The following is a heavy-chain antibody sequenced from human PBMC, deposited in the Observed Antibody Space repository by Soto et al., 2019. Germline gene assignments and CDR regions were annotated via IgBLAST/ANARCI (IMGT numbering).Heavy chain of an antibody. CDR3: ARRALPHAFVDY. CDR1: GFTVSSNY. V-gene: IGHV3-66*01. Sequence: GGSLRLSCTVSGFTVSSNYMNWVCQAPGKGLEWVSVIFPDGSTYYTDSERDRFTISRDNSKNTVYLQMNSLRAEDTAVYFCARRALPHAFVDYWGQGTLVTVSS. D-gene: IGHD2-15*01. J-gene: IGHJ4*02. CDR2: IFPDGST.